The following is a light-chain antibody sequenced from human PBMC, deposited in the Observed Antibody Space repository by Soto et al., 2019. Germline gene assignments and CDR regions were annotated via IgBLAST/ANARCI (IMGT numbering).Light chain of an antibody. CDR3: QQSYRSPYT. CDR1: QNIYTY. CDR2: GAS. J-gene: IGKJ2*01. Sequence: DIQMTQSPSSLSASVGDRVTVTCRASQNIYTYLNWYQQKPGKAPKLLIYGASSLQSGVPLRFSGGESRTDFTHTISSLQSEDFATYYCQQSYRSPYTFGQGTKLEIK. V-gene: IGKV1-39*01.